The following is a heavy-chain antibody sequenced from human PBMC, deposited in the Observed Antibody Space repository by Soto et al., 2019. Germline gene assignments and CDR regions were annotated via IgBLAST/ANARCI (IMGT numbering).Heavy chain of an antibody. J-gene: IGHJ6*02. CDR3: ASVRGGYYYAMDV. CDR2: IYHSGST. Sequence: QVQLQESGPGLVKPSGTLSLTCAVSGGSISSSNWWSWVRQPPGNGLEWIGEIYHSGSTNYNPSLKSRVTIAVDKSKNQFSLKLSSVTAADTAVYYCASVRGGYYYAMDVWGQGTTVTVSS. CDR1: GGSISSSNW. V-gene: IGHV4-4*02. D-gene: IGHD3-10*02.